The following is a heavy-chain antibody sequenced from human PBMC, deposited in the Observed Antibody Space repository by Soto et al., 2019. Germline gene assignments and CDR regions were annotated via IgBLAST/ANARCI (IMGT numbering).Heavy chain of an antibody. J-gene: IGHJ6*02. D-gene: IGHD3-10*01. Sequence: EVQLVPSGAEVKKPGESLKISCKGSGYSFTSYWIGWVRPMPGKGLEWMGIIYPGDSDTRYSPSFQGQVTISADKSISTAYLQWSSLKASDTAMYYCARAMVRGKNYYGMDVWGQGTTVTVSS. CDR2: IYPGDSDT. CDR3: ARAMVRGKNYYGMDV. CDR1: GYSFTSYW. V-gene: IGHV5-51*03.